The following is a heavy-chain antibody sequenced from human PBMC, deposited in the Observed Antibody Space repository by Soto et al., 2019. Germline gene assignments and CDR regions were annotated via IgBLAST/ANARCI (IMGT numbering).Heavy chain of an antibody. CDR1: GGSISIYY. CDR2: VYYSGTT. V-gene: IGHV4-59*01. D-gene: IGHD4-17*01. CDR3: ARTTAVPNTLRSRYFFDH. J-gene: IGHJ4*02. Sequence: SETLSLTCTVSGGSISIYYWSWIRQPPGKRLEWIGYVYYSGTTNYNPSLKSRVTISVDLSKNQFSLRLSSVTTADTALYYCARTTAVPNTLRSRYFFDHWGQVSPVTVSS.